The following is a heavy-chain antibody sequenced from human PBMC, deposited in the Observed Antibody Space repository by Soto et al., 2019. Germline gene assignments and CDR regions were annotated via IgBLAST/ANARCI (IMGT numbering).Heavy chain of an antibody. CDR3: ARDKAYYYDSRGFFDY. J-gene: IGHJ4*02. V-gene: IGHV3-33*01. Sequence: GGSLRLSCAASGFTFSSYGMHWVRQAPGKGLEWVAVIWYDGSNKYYADSVKGRFTISRDNSKNTLYLQMNSLRAEDTAVYYCARDKAYYYDSRGFFDYWGQGTRVTVSS. D-gene: IGHD3-22*01. CDR1: GFTFSSYG. CDR2: IWYDGSNK.